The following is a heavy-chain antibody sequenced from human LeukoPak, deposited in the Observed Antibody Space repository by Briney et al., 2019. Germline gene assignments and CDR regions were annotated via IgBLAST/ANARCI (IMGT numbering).Heavy chain of an antibody. Sequence: PSETLSLTCTVSVDSITNNYWSWIRQPPGKGLEWIVRIYTRGITNYNPSLKSRVTMSAETSKNQFSLKLSSMTAADTAVYYRARGRYCSADICSGGDAFDIWGQGTMVSVSA. CDR2: IYTRGIT. J-gene: IGHJ3*02. D-gene: IGHD2-15*01. CDR3: ARGRYCSADICSGGDAFDI. CDR1: VDSITNNY. V-gene: IGHV4-4*07.